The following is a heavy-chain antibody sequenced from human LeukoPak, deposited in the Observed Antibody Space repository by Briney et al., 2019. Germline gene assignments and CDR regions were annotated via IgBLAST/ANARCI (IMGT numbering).Heavy chain of an antibody. CDR2: ISGGGGST. V-gene: IGHV3-23*01. Sequence: GGSLRLSCAVSGLNFKFYAMSWVRQAPGKGLEWVSGISGGGGSTYYADSVKGRFTISRDNSKNTLYLHMKSLRAEDTAVYYCAKGSGWLLPQYFDFWGQGTLVTVSS. J-gene: IGHJ4*02. D-gene: IGHD2-21*01. CDR3: AKGSGWLLPQYFDF. CDR1: GLNFKFYA.